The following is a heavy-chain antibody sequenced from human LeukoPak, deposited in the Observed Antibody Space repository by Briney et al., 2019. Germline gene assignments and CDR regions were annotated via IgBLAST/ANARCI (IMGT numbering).Heavy chain of an antibody. CDR1: GFTFYDYA. CDR2: ISWNSGSI. D-gene: IGHD3-22*01. V-gene: IGHV3-9*01. J-gene: IGHJ2*01. CDR3: AKDNAPGYYDSSGYYYDWYFDL. Sequence: AGGSLRLSCAASGFTFYDYAMHWVRHAPGKGLEWVSGISWNSGSIGYADSVKGRFTISRDNAKNSLYLQMNSLRAEDTALYYCAKDNAPGYYDSSGYYYDWYFDLWGRGTLVTVSS.